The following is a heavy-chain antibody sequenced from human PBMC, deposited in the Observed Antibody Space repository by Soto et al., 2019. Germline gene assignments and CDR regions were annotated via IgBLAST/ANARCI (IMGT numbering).Heavy chain of an antibody. CDR1: GFICSSYD. CDR3: AKATATGGGAFDI. Sequence: GGSLRLSCAASGFICSSYDMSWVRQAPGKGLEWVSTILVGGSPHYEDSVRGRFTISRDGSKNTVDLQMNSLTAGDTAVYYCAKATATGGGAFDICGQGTMVTVSS. V-gene: IGHV3-23*01. J-gene: IGHJ3*02. CDR2: ILVGGSP. D-gene: IGHD2-8*02.